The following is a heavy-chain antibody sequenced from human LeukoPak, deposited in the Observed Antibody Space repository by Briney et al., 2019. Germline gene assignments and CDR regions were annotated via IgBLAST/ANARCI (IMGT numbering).Heavy chain of an antibody. CDR1: GYTFTGYY. CDR3: ARGVGYCSGGSCYSEYYYGMDV. V-gene: IGHV1-2*04. J-gene: IGHJ6*04. Sequence: GASVKVSCKASGYTFTGYYMHWVRQAPGQGLEWMGWINPNSGGTNYAQKFQGWVTMTRDTSISTAYMELSRLRSDDTAVYYCARGVGYCSGGSCYSEYYYGMDVWGKGTTVTVSS. D-gene: IGHD2-15*01. CDR2: INPNSGGT.